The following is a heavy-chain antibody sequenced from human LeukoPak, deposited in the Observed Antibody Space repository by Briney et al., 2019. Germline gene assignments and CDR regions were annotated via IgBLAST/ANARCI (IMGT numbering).Heavy chain of an antibody. Sequence: ASVKVSCKASGYTFTGYYLHWVRQATGQGLEWMGWMNPNSGNTGYAQKFQGRVTMTRNTSISTAYLELSSLRSEDTAVYYCARRNSPSRTTALPRGRAFDIWGQGTVVSVSS. CDR1: GYTFTGYY. J-gene: IGHJ3*02. CDR3: ARRNSPSRTTALPRGRAFDI. V-gene: IGHV1-8*02. D-gene: IGHD2/OR15-2a*01. CDR2: MNPNSGNT.